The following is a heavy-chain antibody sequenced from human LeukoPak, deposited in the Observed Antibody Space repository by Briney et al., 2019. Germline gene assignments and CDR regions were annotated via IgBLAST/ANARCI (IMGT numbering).Heavy chain of an antibody. D-gene: IGHD3-3*01. CDR1: GGSFSPYY. CDR2: IYYSGST. J-gene: IGHJ5*02. Sequence: SETLSLTCTVSGGSFSPYYWIWIRQPPGKGLEWIGYIYYSGSTNYNPSLQSRVTISVDTSKNQFSLKLSSVTAADTAVYYCVSITIFGYNWFDPWGQGTLVTVSS. V-gene: IGHV4-59*12. CDR3: VSITIFGYNWFDP.